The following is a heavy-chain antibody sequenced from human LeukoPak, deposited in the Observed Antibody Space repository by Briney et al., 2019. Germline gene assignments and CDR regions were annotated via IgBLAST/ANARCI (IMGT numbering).Heavy chain of an antibody. CDR3: AREEGTDCGGDCYSGY. D-gene: IGHD2-21*02. J-gene: IGHJ4*02. CDR1: GFTFSSYS. CDR2: ISSSSSYI. V-gene: IGHV3-21*01. Sequence: AGGSLRLSCGAFGFTFSSYSMNWVRQAPGKGPEWVSSISSSSSYIYYADSVKGRFTVSRDNAKNSLYLQMNSLRAEDTAVYYCAREEGTDCGGDCYSGYWGQGTLVTVSS.